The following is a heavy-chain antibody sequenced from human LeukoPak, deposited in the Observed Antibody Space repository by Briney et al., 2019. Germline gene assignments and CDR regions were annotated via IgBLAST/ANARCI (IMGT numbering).Heavy chain of an antibody. J-gene: IGHJ4*02. D-gene: IGHD3-10*01. CDR3: ARDLLLWFGELLSGSDY. V-gene: IGHV3-23*01. CDR1: GVTFRSYA. CDR2: ITGNGDTT. Sequence: GGSLRLSCAASGVTFRSYAMNWVRQAPGKGLEWVSVITGNGDTTYYADSVKGRFTISRDNAKNSLYLQMNSLRDEDTAVYYCARDLLLWFGELLSGSDYWGQGTLVTVSS.